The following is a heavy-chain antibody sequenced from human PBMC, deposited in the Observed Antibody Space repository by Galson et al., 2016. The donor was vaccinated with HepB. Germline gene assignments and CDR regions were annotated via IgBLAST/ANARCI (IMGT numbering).Heavy chain of an antibody. CDR3: ARDRYCDSIGCYYFDY. V-gene: IGHV3-7*01. CDR2: IKHDGSEK. CDR1: GFTFSGFW. Sequence: SLRLSCAASGFTFSGFWMSWIRQAPGKGLERVANIKHDGSEKYYVDSVRGRFTISRDNAKDSLYLQMDSLRVADTALYYCARDRYCDSIGCYYFDYWGQGTLVTVSS. D-gene: IGHD2-2*01. J-gene: IGHJ4*02.